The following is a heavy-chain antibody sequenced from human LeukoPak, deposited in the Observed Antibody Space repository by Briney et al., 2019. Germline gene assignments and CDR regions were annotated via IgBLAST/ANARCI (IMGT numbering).Heavy chain of an antibody. J-gene: IGHJ4*02. D-gene: IGHD3-9*01. CDR1: GYTFTSYY. V-gene: IGHV1-46*01. Sequence: ASVKVSCKASGYTFTSYYMHWGRQAPGQGLEWMGIINPSGGSTSYAQKFQGRVTMTRDTSTSTVYMELSSLRSEDTAVYYCAREFYILTGYSAGPYFDYWGQGTLVTVSS. CDR3: AREFYILTGYSAGPYFDY. CDR2: INPSGGST.